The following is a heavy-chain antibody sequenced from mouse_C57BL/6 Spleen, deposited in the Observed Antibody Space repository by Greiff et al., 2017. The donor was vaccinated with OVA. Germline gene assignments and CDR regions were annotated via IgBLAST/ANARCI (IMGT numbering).Heavy chain of an antibody. CDR2: ISSGGSYT. Sequence: DVMLVESGGDLVKPGGSLKLSCAASGFTFSSYGMSWVRQTPDKRLEWVATISSGGSYTYYPDSVKGRFTISRDNAKNTLYLQMSSLKSEDTAMYYCARRHYYGSSYWYFDVWGTGTTVTVSS. CDR1: GFTFSSYG. CDR3: ARRHYYGSSYWYFDV. V-gene: IGHV5-6*02. J-gene: IGHJ1*03. D-gene: IGHD1-1*01.